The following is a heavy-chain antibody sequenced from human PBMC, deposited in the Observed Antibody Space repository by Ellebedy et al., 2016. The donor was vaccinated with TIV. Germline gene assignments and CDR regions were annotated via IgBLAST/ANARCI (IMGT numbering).Heavy chain of an antibody. CDR3: ARDRLVTAFDY. CDR1: RGTFSSYA. J-gene: IGHJ4*02. D-gene: IGHD2-15*01. Sequence: SVKVSXKASRGTFSSYAISWVRQAPGQGLEWMGGIIPIFGTANYAQKFQCRVTITADESTSTAYMDLSSLRSEDTAVYDCARDRLVTAFDYWGQGTLVTVSS. V-gene: IGHV1-69*13. CDR2: IIPIFGTA.